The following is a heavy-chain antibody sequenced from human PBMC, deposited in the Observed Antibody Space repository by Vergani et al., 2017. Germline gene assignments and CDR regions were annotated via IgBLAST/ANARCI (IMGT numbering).Heavy chain of an antibody. D-gene: IGHD3-10*01. CDR1: GYSITSGYY. J-gene: IGHJ5*02. Sequence: VQLLESGPGLLKPSETLSLTCSVSGYSITSGYYWGWIRQPPGRGLEWIGSIYHTGSAYYNPSLKSRVTVSVDTSMNQVSLKLKSGTAADTAVYYCVRTVALWFGETKDGGWFDPWGQGTLVTVTS. CDR2: IYHTGSA. V-gene: IGHV4-38-2*01. CDR3: VRTVALWFGETKDGGWFDP.